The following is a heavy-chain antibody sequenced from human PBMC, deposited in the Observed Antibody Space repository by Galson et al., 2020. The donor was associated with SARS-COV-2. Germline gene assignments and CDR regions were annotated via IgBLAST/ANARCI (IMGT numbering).Heavy chain of an antibody. CDR3: NRDPGYDFWSGYPGTDAFDI. J-gene: IGHJ3*02. CDR1: GFSFGEYA. V-gene: IGHV3-49*04. CDR2: IRSKAFGGTT. Sequence: GGSLRLSCTGSGFSFGEYALNWVRQAPGKGLEWVGFIRSKAFGGTTEYAASVKGRITISRDDPKSTAYLQMNSLKTEDTAVYYCNRDPGYDFWSGYPGTDAFDIWGQGTMVTVSS. D-gene: IGHD3-3*01.